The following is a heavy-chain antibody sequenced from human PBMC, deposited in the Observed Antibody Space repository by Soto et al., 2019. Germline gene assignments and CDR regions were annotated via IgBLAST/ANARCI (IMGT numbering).Heavy chain of an antibody. CDR3: ARVYSSSWNYYYGMDV. CDR1: GGSISSYY. CDR2: IYYSGST. D-gene: IGHD6-13*01. Sequence: SETLSLTCTVSGGSISSYYWSWIRQPPGKGLEWIGYIYYSGSTNYNPSLKSRVTISVDTSKNQFSLKLSSVTAADTAVYYCARVYSSSWNYYYGMDVWGQGITVTVSS. J-gene: IGHJ6*02. V-gene: IGHV4-59*01.